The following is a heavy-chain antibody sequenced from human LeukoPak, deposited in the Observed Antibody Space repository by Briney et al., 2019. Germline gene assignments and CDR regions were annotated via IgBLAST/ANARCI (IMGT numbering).Heavy chain of an antibody. V-gene: IGHV4-34*01. D-gene: IGHD3-10*01. CDR3: ARRSWFDLNWFDP. J-gene: IGHJ5*02. CDR1: GGSFSGYY. Sequence: HPSETLSLTCAVYGGSFSGYYWSWIRQPPGKGLEWIGEMNHSGSTNYNPSLKSRVTISVDMSKNQFSLKLSSVTAADTAVYYCARRSWFDLNWFDPWGQGTLVTVSS. CDR2: MNHSGST.